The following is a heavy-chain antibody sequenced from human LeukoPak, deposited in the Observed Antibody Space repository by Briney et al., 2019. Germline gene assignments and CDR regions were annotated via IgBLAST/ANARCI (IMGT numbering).Heavy chain of an antibody. CDR3: ARDDYSSGYYLDY. J-gene: IGHJ4*02. CDR2: INPNSGGT. Sequence: GASVKVSCKASGYTFTGYYMHWVRQAPGQGLDWMGRINPNSGGTNYAQKFQGRVTMTRDTSISTAYMELSRLRSDDTAVYYCARDDYSSGYYLDYWGQGTLVTVSS. D-gene: IGHD3-22*01. CDR1: GYTFTGYY. V-gene: IGHV1-2*06.